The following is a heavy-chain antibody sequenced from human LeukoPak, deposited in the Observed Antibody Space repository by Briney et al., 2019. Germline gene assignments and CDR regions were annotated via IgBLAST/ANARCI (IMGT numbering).Heavy chain of an antibody. D-gene: IGHD6-19*01. CDR1: GYTFTSYG. J-gene: IGHJ3*02. CDR3: ASSPGEAVAVSAVAFDI. Sequence: ASVKVFCKASGYTFTSYGISWVRQAPGQGLEWMGWISAYNGNINYAQKLQGRVTMTTDTSTSTAYMELRSLRSDDTAVYYCASSPGEAVAVSAVAFDIWGQGTMVTVSS. V-gene: IGHV1-18*01. CDR2: ISAYNGNI.